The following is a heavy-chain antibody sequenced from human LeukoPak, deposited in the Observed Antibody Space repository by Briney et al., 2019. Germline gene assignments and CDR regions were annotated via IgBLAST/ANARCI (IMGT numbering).Heavy chain of an antibody. CDR3: TRDSYCSGGRCYSRVGY. CDR2: IDTNTGNP. J-gene: IGHJ4*02. CDR1: GYTFTSYY. V-gene: IGHV7-4-1*02. Sequence: AASVKVSCKASGYTFTSYYMHWVRQAPGRGLEWMGWIDTNTGNPTYAQGFTGRFVFSLDTPVTTTYLQISSLKAEDTAVYYCTRDSYCSGGRCYSRVGYWGQGTLVTVSS. D-gene: IGHD2-15*01.